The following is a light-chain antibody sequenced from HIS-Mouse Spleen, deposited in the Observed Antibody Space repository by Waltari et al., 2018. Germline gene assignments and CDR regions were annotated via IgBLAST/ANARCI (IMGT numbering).Light chain of an antibody. V-gene: IGLV2-14*03. CDR1: SSDVGGYNY. CDR3: SSYTSSSFNVV. J-gene: IGLJ2*01. Sequence: QSALTQPASVSWSPGQSITISCTGTSSDVGGYNYVSWYQQHPGKAPKLMIYDGSNRPSVVSNRFSGSKSGNTASLTISGLQAEDEADYYCSSYTSSSFNVVFGGGTKLTVL. CDR2: DGS.